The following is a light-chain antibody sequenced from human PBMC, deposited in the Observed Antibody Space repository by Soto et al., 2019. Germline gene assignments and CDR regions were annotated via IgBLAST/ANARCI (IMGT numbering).Light chain of an antibody. J-gene: IGKJ1*01. CDR2: GAS. Sequence: EIVLTQSPGTLSLSPGESATLSCRASQSVGSSYLAWYRQKPGQAPRPLIYGASSRATGIPDRFSGGGSGTDFTLTISRLEPEDFAVYYCQQYGSSPSTFGQGTKVEIK. CDR1: QSVGSSY. V-gene: IGKV3-20*01. CDR3: QQYGSSPST.